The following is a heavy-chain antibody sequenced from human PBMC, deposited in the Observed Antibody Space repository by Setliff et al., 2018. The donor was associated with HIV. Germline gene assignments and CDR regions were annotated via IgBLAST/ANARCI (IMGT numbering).Heavy chain of an antibody. CDR1: GGSISSSSYY. V-gene: IGHV4-39*07. D-gene: IGHD3-22*01. CDR2: SYYSGST. J-gene: IGHJ4*02. Sequence: PSETLSLTCTVSGGSISSSSYYWGWIRQPPGKGLEWIGSSYYSGSTDHNPSLKRRVSISLDTSKNQFSLRLNSATAADTAVYYCARDHKYYYDSSGLDYWGQGTLVTVSS. CDR3: ARDHKYYYDSSGLDY.